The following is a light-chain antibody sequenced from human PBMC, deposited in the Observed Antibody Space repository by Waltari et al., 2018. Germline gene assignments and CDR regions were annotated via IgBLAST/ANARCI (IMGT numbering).Light chain of an antibody. J-gene: IGKJ4*01. CDR1: QSVDSW. Sequence: DIQMTQSPSTLSASVGDRVTITCRASQSVDSWLTWYQQKPGKAPKLLIYKASILGSGVPSRFSGSGSGTEFTLTISSLQPEDFATYFCQQYTAYPITFGGGTKVEI. V-gene: IGKV1-5*03. CDR3: QQYTAYPIT. CDR2: KAS.